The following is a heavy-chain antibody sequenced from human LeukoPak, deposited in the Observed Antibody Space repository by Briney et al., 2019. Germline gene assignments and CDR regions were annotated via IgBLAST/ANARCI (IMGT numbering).Heavy chain of an antibody. CDR2: IYYSGST. V-gene: IGHV4-59*01. CDR1: GGSISSYY. CDR3: ARGDYVDY. J-gene: IGHJ4*02. Sequence: PSETLSLTCTVSGGSISSYYWSWIRQPPGKGLEWIGYIYYSGSTNYNPSLKSRVTISVDTSKNQFSLKLSSVTAADTAVYYCARGDYVDYWGQGTLVTVSS.